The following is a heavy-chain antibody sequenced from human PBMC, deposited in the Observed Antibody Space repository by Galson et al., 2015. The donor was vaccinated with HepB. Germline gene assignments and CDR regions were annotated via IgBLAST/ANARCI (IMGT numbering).Heavy chain of an antibody. Sequence: SVKVSCKASGGTFSSYAISWVRQAPGQGLEWMGGIIPIFGTANYAQKFQGRVTITADKSTSTAYMELSSLRSEDTAVYYCARDGDFWSGHPRYYYYYYYMDVWGKGTTVTVSS. CDR3: ARDGDFWSGHPRYYYYYYYMDV. V-gene: IGHV1-69*06. D-gene: IGHD3-3*01. CDR1: GGTFSSYA. CDR2: IIPIFGTA. J-gene: IGHJ6*03.